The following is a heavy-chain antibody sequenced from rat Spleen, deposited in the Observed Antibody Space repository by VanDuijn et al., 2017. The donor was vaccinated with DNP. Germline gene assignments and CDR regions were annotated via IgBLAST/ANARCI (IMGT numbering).Heavy chain of an antibody. CDR2: IIYDGSNT. D-gene: IGHD1-12*02. Sequence: EVQLVESGGGLVRPGRSLKLSCAASGFTFSDYNMAWVRQAPKRGLEWVATIIYDGSNTFFGDSVKGRFTISRDNAKSTLYLQMDSLRSEDSATYYCAREGDYYDGSYVDALDAWGQGTSVTVSS. V-gene: IGHV5-7*01. CDR3: AREGDYYDGSYVDALDA. J-gene: IGHJ4*01. CDR1: GFTFSDYN.